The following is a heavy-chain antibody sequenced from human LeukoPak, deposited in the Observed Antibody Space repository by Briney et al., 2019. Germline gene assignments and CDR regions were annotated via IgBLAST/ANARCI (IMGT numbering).Heavy chain of an antibody. CDR1: GDSVSSNSAA. V-gene: IGHV6-1*01. Sequence: SQALSLTCVMSGDSVSSNSAAWNWIRQSPSRGLEWLGGTYYRSKWYNEYAASVKSRITIKPDTSKNQFSLQLNSVTPDDTAVYYCARSHGGYLDYWGQGTLVTVSS. CDR3: ARSHGGYLDY. J-gene: IGHJ4*02. D-gene: IGHD2-15*01. CDR2: TYYRSKWYN.